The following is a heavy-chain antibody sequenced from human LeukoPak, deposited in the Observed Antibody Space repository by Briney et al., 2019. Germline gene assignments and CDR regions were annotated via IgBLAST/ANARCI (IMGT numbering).Heavy chain of an antibody. V-gene: IGHV1-69*05. Sequence: ASVKVSCKASGGTFSSYAISWVRQAPGQGLEWMGGIIPIFGTANYAQKFQGRVTITTDESTSTAYMELSSLRAEDTAVYYCARTTVKGYYYGMDVWGQGTTVTVSS. CDR2: IIPIFGTA. CDR3: ARTTVKGYYYGMDV. CDR1: GGTFSSYA. J-gene: IGHJ6*02. D-gene: IGHD4-17*01.